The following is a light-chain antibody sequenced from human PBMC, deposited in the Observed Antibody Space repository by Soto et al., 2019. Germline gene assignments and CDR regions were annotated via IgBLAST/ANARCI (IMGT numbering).Light chain of an antibody. J-gene: IGLJ1*01. V-gene: IGLV2-14*03. Sequence: QSVLTQPASVSGSPGQSITISCTGTSSDVGGYNYVSWYQQHPGKAPKLMIYDVSTRPSGVSNRFSGSKSGNTASLTISGLQAEDDADYYCCSYRSSSQRVFVTGTKLTVL. CDR2: DVS. CDR1: SSDVGGYNY. CDR3: CSYRSSSQRV.